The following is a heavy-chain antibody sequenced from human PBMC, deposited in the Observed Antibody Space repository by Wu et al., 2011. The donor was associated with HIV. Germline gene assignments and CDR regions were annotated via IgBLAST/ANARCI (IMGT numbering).Heavy chain of an antibody. V-gene: IGHV1-69-2*01. CDR1: DTPSPTTT. CDR3: ARGKAMAGTNDAFDI. Sequence: EVQXVQSGAEVKKPGATVKSPARFLDTPSPTTTCTGCNRPRGKGLEWVGLIDPENDQTIDAERFQGRVTFSADTSTDTSFMELSSLRSEDTAIYYCARGKAMAGTNDAFDIWGPGTMVTVSS. J-gene: IGHJ3*02. CDR2: IDPENDQT. D-gene: IGHD6-19*01.